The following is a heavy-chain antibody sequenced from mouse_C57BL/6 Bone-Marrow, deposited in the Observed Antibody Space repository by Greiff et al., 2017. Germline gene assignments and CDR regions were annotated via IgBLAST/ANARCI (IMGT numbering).Heavy chain of an antibody. D-gene: IGHD1-1*01. J-gene: IGHJ3*01. Sequence: EVMLVESGGGLVQPGGSLKLSYAASGFTFSDYYMYWVRQTPEKRLEWVAYISNGGGSTYYPDTVKGRFTISRDNAKNTLYLQMSRLKSEDTAMYYCARHRITTVVARFAYWGQGTLVTVSA. CDR2: ISNGGGST. V-gene: IGHV5-12*01. CDR1: GFTFSDYY. CDR3: ARHRITTVVARFAY.